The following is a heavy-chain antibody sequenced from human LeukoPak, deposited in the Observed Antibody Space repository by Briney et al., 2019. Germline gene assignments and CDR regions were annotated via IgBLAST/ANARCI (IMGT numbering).Heavy chain of an antibody. J-gene: IGHJ5*02. Sequence: ASVKVSCKTSGYTFTDYYMHWVRQAPGQGLEWMGWINPNSGVTSSAQKFQDRVTMTRDTSITTVYMEVRWLTSDDTAIYYCARADRLDGAPYLIGPWGQGTLVTVSS. D-gene: IGHD2-21*01. CDR2: INPNSGVT. CDR3: ARADRLDGAPYLIGP. V-gene: IGHV1-2*02. CDR1: GYTFTDYY.